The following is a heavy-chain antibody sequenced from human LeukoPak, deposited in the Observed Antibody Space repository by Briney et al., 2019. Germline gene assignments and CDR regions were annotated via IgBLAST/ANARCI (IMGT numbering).Heavy chain of an antibody. V-gene: IGHV3-74*01. Sequence: GGSLRLSCTASGFSFSDFWMHWVRQVPGKGLVWVSRIRGDRYHTNYADSVRGRFTISRDNAPNTLYLQMNSLRTEDTAVYYCASDRVLGSGSLDNWGQGTLVTVSS. CDR1: GFSFSDFW. CDR2: IRGDRYHT. D-gene: IGHD3-10*01. J-gene: IGHJ4*02. CDR3: ASDRVLGSGSLDN.